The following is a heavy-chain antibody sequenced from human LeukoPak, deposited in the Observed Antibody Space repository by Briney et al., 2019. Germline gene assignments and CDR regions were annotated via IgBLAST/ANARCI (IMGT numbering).Heavy chain of an antibody. CDR3: ARERDGYNYYNWFDP. D-gene: IGHD5-24*01. Sequence: SETLSLTCTVSGGSISSYYWSWIRQPPGEGLEWIGYIYYSGSTNYNPSLKSRVTISVDTSKNQFSLKLSSVTAADTAVYYCARERDGYNYYNWFDPWGQGTLVTVSS. J-gene: IGHJ5*02. V-gene: IGHV4-59*01. CDR2: IYYSGST. CDR1: GGSISSYY.